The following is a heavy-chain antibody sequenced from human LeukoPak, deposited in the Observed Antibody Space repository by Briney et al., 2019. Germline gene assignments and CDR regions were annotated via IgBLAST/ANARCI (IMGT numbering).Heavy chain of an antibody. CDR3: AIDRSGWPIDY. D-gene: IGHD6-19*01. Sequence: PGRSLRLSCAASGFTFDDYAMHWVRQGPGKGLEWVSGISWNSGSIGYADSVKGRFTISRDNSKNTLYLQMNSLRAEDTAVYYCAIDRSGWPIDYWGQGTLVTVSS. J-gene: IGHJ4*02. CDR1: GFTFDDYA. V-gene: IGHV3-9*01. CDR2: ISWNSGSI.